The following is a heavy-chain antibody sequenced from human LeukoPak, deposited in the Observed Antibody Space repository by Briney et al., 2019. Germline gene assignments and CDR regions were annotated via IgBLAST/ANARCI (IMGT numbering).Heavy chain of an antibody. J-gene: IGHJ3*02. CDR3: ARDLYDILTGYYNGLDAFDI. CDR2: ISSSGDTI. V-gene: IGHV3-11*04. Sequence: PGGSLRLSCAASGFTFSDYYMSWIRQAPGKGLEWISYISSSGDTIFYADSVKGRFTISRDNAKNSLYLQMNSLRAEDTAVYYCARDLYDILTGYYNGLDAFDIWGQGTMVTVSS. D-gene: IGHD3-9*01. CDR1: GFTFSDYY.